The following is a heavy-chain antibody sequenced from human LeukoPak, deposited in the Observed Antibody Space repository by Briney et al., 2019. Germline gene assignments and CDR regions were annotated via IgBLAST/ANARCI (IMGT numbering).Heavy chain of an antibody. D-gene: IGHD6-13*01. Sequence: APVKVSCKASGYTFTSYYMHWVRQAPGQGLEWMGIINPSGGSTSYAQKFQGRVTMTRDTSTSTVYMELSSLRSGDTAVYYCARVRIAAALDYWGQGTLVTVSS. CDR2: INPSGGST. J-gene: IGHJ4*02. V-gene: IGHV1-46*01. CDR1: GYTFTSYY. CDR3: ARVRIAAALDY.